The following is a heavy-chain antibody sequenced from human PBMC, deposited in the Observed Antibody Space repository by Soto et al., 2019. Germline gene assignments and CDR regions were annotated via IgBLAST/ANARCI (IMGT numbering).Heavy chain of an antibody. Sequence: ASVKVSCKASGYTFTSYGISWVRQAPGQGLEWMGWISAYNGNTNYAQKLQGRVTMTTDTSTSTAYMELRSLRSDDTAVYYCARGGIEYSNTGWFDPWGQGTLVTVSS. CDR2: ISAYNGNT. CDR1: GYTFTSYG. V-gene: IGHV1-18*01. J-gene: IGHJ5*02. CDR3: ARGGIEYSNTGWFDP. D-gene: IGHD6-6*01.